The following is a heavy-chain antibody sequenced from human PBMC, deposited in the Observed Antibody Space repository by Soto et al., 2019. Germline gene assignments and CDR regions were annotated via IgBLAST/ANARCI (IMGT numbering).Heavy chain of an antibody. J-gene: IGHJ3*02. CDR3: SIVILGRITMIVVASDTFDI. CDR2: IIPIFGTA. Sequence: GASVKVSCKASGDTFSGYAISWVRQAPGQGLEWMGGIIPIFGTANYAQKFQGRVTITADESTSTAYMELSSLRSEDTAVYYCSIVILGRITMIVVASDTFDIWGQGTMVTVSS. CDR1: GDTFSGYA. V-gene: IGHV1-69*13. D-gene: IGHD3-22*01.